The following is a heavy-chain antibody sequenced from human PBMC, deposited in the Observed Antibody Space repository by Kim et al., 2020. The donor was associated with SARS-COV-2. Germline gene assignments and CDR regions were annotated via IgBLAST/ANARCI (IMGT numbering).Heavy chain of an antibody. D-gene: IGHD1-1*01. CDR3: AREGQSSGRAGSFDV. V-gene: IGHV3-21*06. J-gene: IGHJ3*01. Sequence: DYVKGRFTISRDNPNNIMFLQLDSLRTEDTAVYYCAREGQSSGRAGSFDVWGQGTLVTVSS.